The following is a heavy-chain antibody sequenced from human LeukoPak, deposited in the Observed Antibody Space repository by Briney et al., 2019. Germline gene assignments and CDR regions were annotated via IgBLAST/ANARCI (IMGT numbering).Heavy chain of an antibody. CDR3: ATYYSVGVGAFDI. J-gene: IGHJ3*02. CDR2: IYSSGGA. V-gene: IGHV3-66*01. CDR1: GFTVSSNY. D-gene: IGHD3-10*01. Sequence: AGGSLRLSCAASGFTVSSNYMSWVRQAPGKGLECVSVIYSSGGAYYADSVKGRFTISRDNSKNTLYLQMNNLRAEDTAVYYCATYYSVGVGAFDIWGQGTVVTVSS.